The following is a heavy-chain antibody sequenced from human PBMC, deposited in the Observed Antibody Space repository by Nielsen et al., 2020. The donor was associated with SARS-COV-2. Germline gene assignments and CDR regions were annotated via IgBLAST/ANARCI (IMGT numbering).Heavy chain of an antibody. D-gene: IGHD6-19*01. Sequence: GGSLRLSCAASGFTVSSNYMSWVRQAPGKGLEWVSAISGSGGSTYYADSVKGRFTISRDNSKNTLYLQMNSLRAEDTAVYYCAKVLRIAVAGVIQHWGQGTLVTVSS. CDR1: GFTVSSNY. V-gene: IGHV3-23*01. CDR2: ISGSGGST. J-gene: IGHJ1*01. CDR3: AKVLRIAVAGVIQH.